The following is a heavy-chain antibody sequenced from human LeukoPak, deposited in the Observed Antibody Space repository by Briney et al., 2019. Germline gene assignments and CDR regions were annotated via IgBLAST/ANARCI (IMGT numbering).Heavy chain of an antibody. CDR1: YSFTNYW. CDR2: INYANSDT. D-gene: IGHD3-10*01. CDR3: ARRVSETGSPLDA. Sequence: GESLKISCRGYSFTNYWIGWVRQMPGKGLECMALINYANSDTRYSPSFQGQVIVSVDRSITTAYLELSSLKASDTAMYYCARRVSETGSPLDAWGQGTMVTVSS. V-gene: IGHV5-51*01. J-gene: IGHJ3*01.